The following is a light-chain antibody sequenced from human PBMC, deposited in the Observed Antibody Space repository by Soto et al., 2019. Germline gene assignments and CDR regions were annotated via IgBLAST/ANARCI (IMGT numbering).Light chain of an antibody. CDR3: CSYAGSSTLV. CDR2: EGS. J-gene: IGLJ2*01. Sequence: QSALTQPASVSGSPGQSITISCTGTSNDIGSYNLVSWYQRHPGKAPKLMIYEGSKRPSGVSNRFSGSKSGNTASLTISGLQAEDEADYYCCSYAGSSTLVFGGGTKVTVL. CDR1: SNDIGSYNL. V-gene: IGLV2-23*01.